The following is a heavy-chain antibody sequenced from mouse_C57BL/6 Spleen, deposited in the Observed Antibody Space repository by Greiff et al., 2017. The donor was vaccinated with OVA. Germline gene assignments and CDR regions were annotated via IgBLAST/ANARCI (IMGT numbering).Heavy chain of an antibody. V-gene: IGHV2-5*01. J-gene: IGHJ4*01. Sequence: VKVVESGPGLVQPSQSLSITCTVSGFSLTSYGVHWVRQSPGKGLEWLGVIWRGGSTDYNAAFMSRLSITKDNSKSQVFFKMNSLQADDTAIYYCAKEYYYGSSYEDYAMDYWGQGTSVTVSS. D-gene: IGHD1-1*01. CDR2: IWRGGST. CDR3: AKEYYYGSSYEDYAMDY. CDR1: GFSLTSYG.